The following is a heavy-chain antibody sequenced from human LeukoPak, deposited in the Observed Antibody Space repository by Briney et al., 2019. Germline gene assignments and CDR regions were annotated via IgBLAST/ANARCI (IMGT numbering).Heavy chain of an antibody. CDR2: IKQDGSEK. V-gene: IGHV3-7*01. D-gene: IGHD3-3*01. J-gene: IGHJ4*02. CDR3: ARGYYDFWSGYHAFDY. CDR1: GFTFSSYW. Sequence: PGGSLRLSCAASGFTFSSYWMSWVRQAPGKGLEWVANIKQDGSEKYYVDSVKGRFTISRDNAKNSLYLQMNSLRAEDTAVYYCARGYYDFWSGYHAFDYWGQGTLVTVSS.